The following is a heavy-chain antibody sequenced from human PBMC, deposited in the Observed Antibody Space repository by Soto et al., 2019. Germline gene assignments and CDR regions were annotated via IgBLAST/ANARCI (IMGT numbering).Heavy chain of an antibody. CDR1: GGSLSSYH. V-gene: IGHV4-34*01. D-gene: IGHD3-16*02. Sequence: SETLSLTCAVYGGSLSSYHWSWIRQSPGKGLEWIGEINESGGTNYSPSLKSRVTISVDTSKNQFPLTLNSVTAADTAVYYCASHRGSWGSFRYRWFDPWGQGTVVTVSS. CDR3: ASHRGSWGSFRYRWFDP. J-gene: IGHJ5*02. CDR2: INESGGT.